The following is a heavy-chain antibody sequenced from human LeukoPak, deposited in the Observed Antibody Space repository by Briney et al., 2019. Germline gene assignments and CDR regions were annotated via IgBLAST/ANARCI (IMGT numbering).Heavy chain of an antibody. CDR1: GFTFSSSA. J-gene: IGHJ4*02. CDR2: VSGNGDRT. CDR3: AKGYYGSGSYGWFDY. V-gene: IGHV3-23*01. Sequence: GVALRLSCAASGFTFSSSAIMGVHQAPGKGLEEGLAVSGNGDRTYYADSVKSRFTISRDNSKNTLFLHMNSLSAEDTAVYYCAKGYYGSGSYGWFDYWGQGTLVTVSS. D-gene: IGHD3-10*01.